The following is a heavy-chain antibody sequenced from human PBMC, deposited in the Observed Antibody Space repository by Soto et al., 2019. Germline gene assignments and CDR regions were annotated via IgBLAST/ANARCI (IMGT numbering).Heavy chain of an antibody. V-gene: IGHV3-72*01. D-gene: IGHD1-26*01. Sequence: EVRLVESGGGLVQPGGSLRLSCAASGFTFSDYYMDWVRQVPGKGLEWIGRTRNKANSYATEYVASVKGRFSISRDDSKDSMYLQMNSLKTEDTAVYYCARDTGGSYDYWGQGALVTVSS. CDR1: GFTFSDYY. CDR3: ARDTGGSYDY. J-gene: IGHJ4*02. CDR2: TRNKANSYAT.